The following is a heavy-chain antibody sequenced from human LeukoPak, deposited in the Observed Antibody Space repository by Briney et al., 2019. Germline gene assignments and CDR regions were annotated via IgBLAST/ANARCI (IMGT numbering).Heavy chain of an antibody. CDR3: AKDRGSGWSFDY. V-gene: IGHV3-53*01. CDR2: IYSGGST. CDR1: GFTVSSNY. Sequence: TGGSLRLSCAASGFTVSSNYMSWVRQAPGKGLEWVSVIYSGGSTYYADSVKGRFTISRDNSKNTLYLQMNSLRADDTAIYYCAKDRGSGWSFDYWGQGTLVTVSS. D-gene: IGHD6-19*01. J-gene: IGHJ4*02.